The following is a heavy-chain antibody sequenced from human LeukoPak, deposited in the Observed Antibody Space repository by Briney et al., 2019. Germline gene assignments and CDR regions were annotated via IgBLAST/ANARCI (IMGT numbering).Heavy chain of an antibody. D-gene: IGHD3-22*01. Sequence: NPSETLSLTCTVSGGSISSHYWSSIRQPPGEGLECIGYVYYSGSTNYRPSLKSRVTIPVDKSKKQFSLKLTSVTAADTAVYYCARHVYDSSGYYRDPHFDYWGQGTLVTVSS. CDR1: GGSISSHY. CDR3: ARHVYDSSGYYRDPHFDY. J-gene: IGHJ4*02. CDR2: VYYSGST. V-gene: IGHV4-59*08.